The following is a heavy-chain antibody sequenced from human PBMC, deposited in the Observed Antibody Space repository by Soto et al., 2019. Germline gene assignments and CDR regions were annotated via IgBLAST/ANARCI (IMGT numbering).Heavy chain of an antibody. J-gene: IGHJ3*02. V-gene: IGHV5-51*01. CDR1: GYSFTSYW. CDR3: ERRGARESSGWKDQPEDPSFDI. CDR2: IYPGDSDT. Sequence: PGESLKISCKGSGYSFTSYWIGWVRQMPGKGLEWMGIIYPGDSDTRYSPSFQGQVTISADKSISTAYLQWSSLKDSDTAMYYCERRGARESSGWKDQPEDPSFDIWGQGKMVTVSS. D-gene: IGHD6-19*01.